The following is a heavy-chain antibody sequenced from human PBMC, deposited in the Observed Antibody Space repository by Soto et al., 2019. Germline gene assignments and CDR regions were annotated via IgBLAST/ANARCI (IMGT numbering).Heavy chain of an antibody. CDR3: ASSYQSSGWYKGGY. Sequence: VWSLRLSCAASGFTFSSYSMNWVRQAPGKGLEWVSSISSSSSYIYYADSVKGRFTISRDNAKNSLYLQMNSLRAEDTAVYYCASSYQSSGWYKGGYWGQVTMVTVSA. V-gene: IGHV3-21*01. CDR2: ISSSSSYI. CDR1: GFTFSSYS. J-gene: IGHJ4*02. D-gene: IGHD6-19*01.